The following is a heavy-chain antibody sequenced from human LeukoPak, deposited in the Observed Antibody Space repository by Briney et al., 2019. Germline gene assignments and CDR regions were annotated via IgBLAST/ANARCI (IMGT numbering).Heavy chain of an antibody. CDR2: ISTSGTVT. CDR1: GFTFSNYA. CDR3: AKGSL. Sequence: PGRSLRLSCAASGFTFSNYAMAWVRQAPGKGLEWVSGISTSGTVTYYADSVKGRFTISRDNSKNTLYLQMHSLRAEDTAVYFCAKGSLWGQGTMITVSS. J-gene: IGHJ3*01. V-gene: IGHV3-23*01.